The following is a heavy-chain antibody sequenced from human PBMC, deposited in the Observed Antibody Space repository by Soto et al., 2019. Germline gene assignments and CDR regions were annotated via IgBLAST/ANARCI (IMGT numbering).Heavy chain of an antibody. CDR1: GFTFSSYP. Sequence: PGVSLRLSCAPSGFTFSSYPMHSVRQAPGKGLEWVAVISYDGSNKYYADSVKGRFTISRDNSKNTLYLQMNSLRAEDTAVYYCARDKGVPAAMGYYYYVMEVWGQGTTVTVSS. J-gene: IGHJ6*02. V-gene: IGHV3-30-3*01. CDR2: ISYDGSNK. CDR3: ARDKGVPAAMGYYYYVMEV. D-gene: IGHD2-2*01.